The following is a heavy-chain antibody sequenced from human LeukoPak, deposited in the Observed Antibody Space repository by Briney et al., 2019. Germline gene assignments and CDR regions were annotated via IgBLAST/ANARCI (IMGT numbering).Heavy chain of an antibody. D-gene: IGHD4-17*01. CDR2: IYYSGST. CDR1: VGSNSGGGYY. CDR3: ARGGDYGDRNTFDY. J-gene: IGHJ4*02. Sequence: SQTLSLTCTFSVGSNSGGGYYWSCIRDHPGKGLEWMGYIYYSGSTYYKPSLKSRVTISVDTSKNQFSLKLSSVTAADTAVYYCARGGDYGDRNTFDYCGQGTLVSVS. V-gene: IGHV4-31*03.